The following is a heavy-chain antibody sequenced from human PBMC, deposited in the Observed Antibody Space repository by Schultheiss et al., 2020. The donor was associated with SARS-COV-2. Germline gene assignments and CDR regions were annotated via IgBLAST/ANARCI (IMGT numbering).Heavy chain of an antibody. CDR3: ARADYYYYGMDV. J-gene: IGHJ6*02. CDR1: GYTFTSCD. CDR2: MNPNSGNT. V-gene: IGHV1-8*01. Sequence: ASVKVSCKASGYTFTSCDINWVRQATGQGLEWMGWMNPNSGNTGSAQKFQGRVTMTRNTSISTAYMELSSLRSEDTAVYYCARADYYYYGMDVWGQGTTVTVAS.